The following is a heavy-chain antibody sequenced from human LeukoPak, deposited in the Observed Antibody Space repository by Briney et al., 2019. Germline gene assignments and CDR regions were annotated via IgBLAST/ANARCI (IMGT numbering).Heavy chain of an antibody. D-gene: IGHD2-15*01. CDR2: LYYGGSP. CDR1: GASISNSDFY. J-gene: IGHJ5*02. V-gene: IGHV4-39*07. CDR3: ARVNACSGSSCFSRWFDP. Sequence: SETLSLTCTVSGASISNSDFYWCWIRHPPEKRLEWIGTLYYGGSPLYIAALTSRASMSVETSKNQFSLRLSSVTAADTAVYYCARVNACSGSSCFSRWFDPWGQGTLITVSS.